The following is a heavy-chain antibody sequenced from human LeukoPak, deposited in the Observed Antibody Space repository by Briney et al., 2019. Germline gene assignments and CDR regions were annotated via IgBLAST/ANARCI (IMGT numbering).Heavy chain of an antibody. J-gene: IGHJ6*03. CDR2: IYTSGST. D-gene: IGHD5-18*01. V-gene: IGHV4-4*07. CDR3: AREGYGYRRGYYYYYYMDV. Sequence: SETLSLACTVSGGSISSYYWSWIRQPAGKGLEWIGRIYTSGSTNYNPSLKSRVTMSVDTSKNQFSLKLSSVTAADTAVYYCAREGYGYRRGYYYYYYMDVWGKGTTVTISS. CDR1: GGSISSYY.